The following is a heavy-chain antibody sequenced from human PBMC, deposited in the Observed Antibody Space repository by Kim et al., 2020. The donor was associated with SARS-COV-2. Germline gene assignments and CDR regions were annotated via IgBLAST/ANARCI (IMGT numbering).Heavy chain of an antibody. V-gene: IGHV1-18*01. Sequence: ASVKVSCKASGYTFTRYGISWVRQAPGQGLEWMGWISAYNGNTNYAQKLQGRVTMTTDTSTSTAYMELRSLRSDDTAVYYCARVTSPYYDFWSGYYTGDYWFDPWGQGTLVTVSS. CDR3: ARVTSPYYDFWSGYYTGDYWFDP. CDR2: ISAYNGNT. CDR1: GYTFTRYG. D-gene: IGHD3-3*01. J-gene: IGHJ5*02.